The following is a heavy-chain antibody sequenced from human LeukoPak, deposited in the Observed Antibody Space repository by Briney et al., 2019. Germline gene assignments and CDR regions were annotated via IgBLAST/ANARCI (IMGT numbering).Heavy chain of an antibody. J-gene: IGHJ4*02. D-gene: IGHD6-19*01. CDR1: GFTFDDYA. V-gene: IGHV3-9*01. CDR2: ISWNSGSI. Sequence: GGSLRLSCAASGFTFDDYAMHWVRQAPGKGLEWVSGISWNSGSIGYADSVKGRFTISRDNAKNSLYLQMNSLRAEDTAVYYCARDRIAMAVAGTPLDYWGQGTLVTVSS. CDR3: ARDRIAMAVAGTPLDY.